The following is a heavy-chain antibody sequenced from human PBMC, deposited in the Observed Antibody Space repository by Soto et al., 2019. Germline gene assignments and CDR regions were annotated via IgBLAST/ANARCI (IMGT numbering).Heavy chain of an antibody. D-gene: IGHD2-15*01. CDR2: INHSGST. V-gene: IGHV4-34*01. CDR1: GQSFSGYY. CDR3: ARELRYCSGGSCLNYRMDV. J-gene: IGHJ6*02. Sequence: PPQTPSLTCAHYGQSFSGYYCRWVCQPPGKGLEWIGEINHSGSTNYNPSLKSRVTISVDTSKNQFPLKLSSVTAADTAVYYCARELRYCSGGSCLNYRMDVWGQGTRVTVSS.